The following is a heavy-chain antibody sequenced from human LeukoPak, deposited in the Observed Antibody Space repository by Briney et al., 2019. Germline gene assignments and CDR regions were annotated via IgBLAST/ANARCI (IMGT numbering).Heavy chain of an antibody. D-gene: IGHD3-22*01. Sequence: SETLSLTCAVYGGSFSGYYWSWIRQPPGKGLEWIGEINHSGSTNYNPSLKSRVTISVDTSKNQFSLKLSSVTAADTAVYYCTRDGPRSSGYPDNWGQGALVTVSS. CDR1: GGSFSGYY. J-gene: IGHJ4*02. CDR2: INHSGST. CDR3: TRDGPRSSGYPDN. V-gene: IGHV4-34*01.